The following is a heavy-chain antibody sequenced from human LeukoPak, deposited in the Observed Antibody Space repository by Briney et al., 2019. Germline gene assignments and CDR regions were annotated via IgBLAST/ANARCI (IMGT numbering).Heavy chain of an antibody. Sequence: SVKVSCKASGGTFSCYAISGVRQAPGQGLEWTGTIIPILGIANYAQKFQGRVTITADKSTSAAYMELSSLRSEDTAVYYCARDRGGRILYLWGQGTLVTVSS. CDR3: ARDRGGRILYL. J-gene: IGHJ5*02. V-gene: IGHV1-69*04. CDR1: GGTFSCYA. CDR2: IIPILGIA. D-gene: IGHD2-15*01.